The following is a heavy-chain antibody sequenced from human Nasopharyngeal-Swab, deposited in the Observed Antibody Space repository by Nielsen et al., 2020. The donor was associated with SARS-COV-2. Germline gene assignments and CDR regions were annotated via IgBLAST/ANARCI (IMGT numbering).Heavy chain of an antibody. CDR2: IIPIFGTA. J-gene: IGHJ4*02. CDR3: ATPQTDDGGNYFDY. D-gene: IGHD3-16*01. V-gene: IGHV1-69*01. Sequence: WVRQAPGQGLEWMGGIIPIFGTANCAQKFQGRVTITADESTSTAYMELSSLRSEDTAVYYCATPQTDDGGNYFDYWGQGTLVTVSS.